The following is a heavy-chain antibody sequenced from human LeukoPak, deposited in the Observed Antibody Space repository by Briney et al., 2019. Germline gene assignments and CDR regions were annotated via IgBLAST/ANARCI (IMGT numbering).Heavy chain of an antibody. J-gene: IGHJ6*03. CDR2: IIPILGIA. Sequence: SVKVSCKASGGTFSSYAISWVRQAPGQGLEWMGRIIPILGIANYAQKFQGRVTITADKSTSTAYMELSSLRSEDTAVYYCATVVGLEVVTYYYYMDVWGKGTTVTVSS. CDR3: ATVVGLEVVTYYYYMDV. CDR1: GGTFSSYA. D-gene: IGHD4-23*01. V-gene: IGHV1-69*04.